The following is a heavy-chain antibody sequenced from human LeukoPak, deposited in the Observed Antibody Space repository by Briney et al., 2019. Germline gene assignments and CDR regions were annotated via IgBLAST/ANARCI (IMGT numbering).Heavy chain of an antibody. CDR1: GYTFTAYY. CDR3: ARFEYCSGGSCYSGMVY. CDR2: INPNSGGT. V-gene: IGHV1-2*02. Sequence: ASVKVSCKASGYTFTAYYMHWVRQAPGQGLEWMGWINPNSGGTNYAQKFQGRVTMTRDTSISTAYMELSRLRSDDTAVYYCARFEYCSGGSCYSGMVYWGQGTLVTVSS. J-gene: IGHJ4*02. D-gene: IGHD2-15*01.